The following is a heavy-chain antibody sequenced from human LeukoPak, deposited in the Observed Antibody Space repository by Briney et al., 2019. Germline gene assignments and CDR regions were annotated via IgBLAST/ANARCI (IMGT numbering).Heavy chain of an antibody. Sequence: ASVKVSCKASGYTFTGYYMHWVRQAPGQGLEWMGWINPNSGGTNYAQKFQGRVTMTRDTSTSTAYMELSRLRSDDTAVYYCARDFQGLDPSGYYYYMDVWGKGTTVTVSS. V-gene: IGHV1-2*02. J-gene: IGHJ6*03. CDR2: INPNSGGT. CDR1: GYTFTGYY. D-gene: IGHD3/OR15-3a*01. CDR3: ARDFQGLDPSGYYYYMDV.